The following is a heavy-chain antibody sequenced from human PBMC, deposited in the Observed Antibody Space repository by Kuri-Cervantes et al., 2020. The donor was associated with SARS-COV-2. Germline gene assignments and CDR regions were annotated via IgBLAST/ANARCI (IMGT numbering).Heavy chain of an antibody. CDR1: GGSISSSNW. Sequence: GFLRLSCAVSGGSISSSNWWSSVRQPPGKGLEWIGEIYHSGSTNYNPSLKSRVTISVDKSKNQFSLKLSSVTAADTAVYYCARLRICGGDCSPSFDDWGQGTLVTVSS. D-gene: IGHD2-21*02. J-gene: IGHJ4*02. V-gene: IGHV4-4*02. CDR2: IYHSGST. CDR3: ARLRICGGDCSPSFDD.